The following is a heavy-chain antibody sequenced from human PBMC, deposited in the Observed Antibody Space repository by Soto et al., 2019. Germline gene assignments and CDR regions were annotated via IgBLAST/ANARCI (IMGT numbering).Heavy chain of an antibody. D-gene: IGHD5-18*01. CDR2: IKSKTDGGTT. J-gene: IGHJ4*02. V-gene: IGHV3-15*01. CDR1: GFTFSNAW. CDR3: TTALAYSYGWKFDY. Sequence: GGSLRLSCAASGFTFSNAWMSWVRQAPGKGLEWVGRIKSKTDGGTTDYAAPVKGRFTISRVDSKNTLYLQMNSLKTEDTAVYYCTTALAYSYGWKFDYWGQGTLVTVSS.